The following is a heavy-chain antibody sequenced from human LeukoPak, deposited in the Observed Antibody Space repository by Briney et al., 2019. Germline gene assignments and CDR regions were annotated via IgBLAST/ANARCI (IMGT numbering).Heavy chain of an antibody. CDR1: GYTFSNYG. V-gene: IGHV1-18*01. D-gene: IGHD6-19*01. CDR2: ISAYNGNT. Sequence: ASVKVSCKASGYTFSNYGISWVRQAPGQGLEWMGCISAYNGNTNYAQKFQGRVTITADEPTSTAYMELSSLRSEDTAVYYCASTYSSGYYYYYMDVWGKGTTVTVSS. CDR3: ASTYSSGYYYYYMDV. J-gene: IGHJ6*03.